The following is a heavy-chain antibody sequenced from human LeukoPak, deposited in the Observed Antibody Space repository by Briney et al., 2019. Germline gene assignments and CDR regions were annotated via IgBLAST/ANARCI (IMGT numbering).Heavy chain of an antibody. Sequence: GGSLRLSCAASGFTVSSYAMSWVRQAPGEGLEWVSAISGSGDSTYYADSVKGRFTISRDNSKNTLYLQMNSLRAEDTAVYYCAKTSYSYGFSYFDYWGQGTLVTVSS. CDR2: ISGSGDST. D-gene: IGHD5-18*01. CDR1: GFTVSSYA. CDR3: AKTSYSYGFSYFDY. J-gene: IGHJ4*02. V-gene: IGHV3-23*01.